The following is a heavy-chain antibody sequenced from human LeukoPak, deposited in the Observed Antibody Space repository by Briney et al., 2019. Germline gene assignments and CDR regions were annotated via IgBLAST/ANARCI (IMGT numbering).Heavy chain of an antibody. D-gene: IGHD3-22*01. J-gene: IGHJ4*02. CDR2: ISGNSNYI. CDR1: GFTFSSYS. CDR3: ATSGYYFGYESYFAY. V-gene: IGHV3-21*01. Sequence: GGSLRLSCAASGFTFSSYSMSWVRQAPGKGLEWVSFISGNSNYIYYVDSVKGRFTISRDNAKNSLYLQMNSLRAEDTAIFYCATSGYYFGYESYFAYWGQGTLVTVSS.